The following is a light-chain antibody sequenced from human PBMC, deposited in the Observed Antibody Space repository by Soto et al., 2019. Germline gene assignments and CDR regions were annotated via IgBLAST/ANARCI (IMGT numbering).Light chain of an antibody. V-gene: IGKV1-39*01. CDR1: QSISNY. J-gene: IGKJ3*01. CDR3: QQSYRTPLT. Sequence: DIPMTQSPSSLSASVGDRVTITCRASQSISNYLNWYQQKPGKAPKFLIYAASSLQSGVPSRFSGSGSGTDFTLTISSLQPEDFATYYCQQSYRTPLTFGPGTKVDIK. CDR2: AAS.